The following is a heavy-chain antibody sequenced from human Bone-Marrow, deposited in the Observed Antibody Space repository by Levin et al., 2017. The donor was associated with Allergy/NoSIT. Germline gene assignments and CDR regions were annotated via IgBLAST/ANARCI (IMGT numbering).Heavy chain of an antibody. J-gene: IGHJ4*02. CDR1: GFTFSSYS. CDR3: ARNPGGLRYFDWLLYGLFDY. Sequence: GESLKISCAASGFTFSSYSMNWVRQAPGKGLEWVSSISSSSSYIYYADSVKGRFTISRDNAKNSLYLQMNSLRAEDTAVYYCARNPGGLRYFDWLLYGLFDYWGQGTLVTVSS. D-gene: IGHD3-9*01. V-gene: IGHV3-21*01. CDR2: ISSSSSYI.